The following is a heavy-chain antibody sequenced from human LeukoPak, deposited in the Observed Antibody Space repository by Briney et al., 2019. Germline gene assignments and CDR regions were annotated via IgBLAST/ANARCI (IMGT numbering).Heavy chain of an antibody. D-gene: IGHD6-13*01. V-gene: IGHV3-73*01. J-gene: IGHJ4*02. CDR1: GFTFSGSA. CDR3: TRISAAGTLDY. CDR2: IGSKANSYAT. Sequence: PGGSLRLSCAASGFTFSGSAMHWVRQASGKGLEWVGRIGSKANSYATAYAASVKGRFTISRDDSKNTAYLQMNSLKTEDTAVYYCTRISAAGTLDYWGQGTLVTVSS.